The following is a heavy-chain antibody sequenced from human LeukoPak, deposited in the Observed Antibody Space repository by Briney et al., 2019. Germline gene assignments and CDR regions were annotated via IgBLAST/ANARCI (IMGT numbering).Heavy chain of an antibody. V-gene: IGHV4-59*08. CDR1: GGSISSYH. CDR2: ISYTGST. CDR3: ARADLYGGNPFDAFDI. D-gene: IGHD4-23*01. Sequence: PSETLSLTCTVSGGSISSYHWCWIRQSPGKGLEWIGYISYTGSTNYNPSLKSRATISVDTSKNQFSLKLSSVTAADTAIYHCARADLYGGNPFDAFDIWGQGTMVTVSS. J-gene: IGHJ3*02.